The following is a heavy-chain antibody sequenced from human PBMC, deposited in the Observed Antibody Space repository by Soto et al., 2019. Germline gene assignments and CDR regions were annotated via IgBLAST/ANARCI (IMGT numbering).Heavy chain of an antibody. D-gene: IGHD6-19*01. J-gene: IGHJ3*02. CDR3: ARDSGLAVAGSAFDI. CDR1: GYAFTSYG. Sequence: ASVKVSCKASGYAFTSYGISWVRQAPGQGLEWMGWISAYNGNTNYAQKLQGRVTMTTDTSTSTAYMELRSLRSDDTAVYYCARDSGLAVAGSAFDIWGQGTMVTVSS. V-gene: IGHV1-18*04. CDR2: ISAYNGNT.